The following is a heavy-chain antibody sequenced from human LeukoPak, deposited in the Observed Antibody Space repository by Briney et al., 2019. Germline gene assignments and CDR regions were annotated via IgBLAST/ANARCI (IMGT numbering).Heavy chain of an antibody. Sequence: PGGSLRLSCAASGFTFSDYYMSWIRQAPGKGLEWVSYISSSGSTIYYADSVKGRFTISRDNAKNSLYLQMNSLRAEDTAVYYCARDYLPDSSSWYLGENCFGPWRKGTLVTVSS. J-gene: IGHJ5*02. CDR3: ARDYLPDSSSWYLGENCFGP. CDR2: ISSSGSTI. D-gene: IGHD6-13*01. V-gene: IGHV3-11*04. CDR1: GFTFSDYY.